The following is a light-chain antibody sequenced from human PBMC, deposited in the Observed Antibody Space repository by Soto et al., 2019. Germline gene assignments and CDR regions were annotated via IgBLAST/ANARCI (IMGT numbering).Light chain of an antibody. Sequence: DIVMTQTPLSSPVTLGQPASISCRSSQSLVHGDENTYLHWRHQRPGQTPRLLIYHISNLFSGVPDRFSGGGSGTDFTLRISRVEPEDVGVYYCLQGTQFPHTFGQGTKLEIK. J-gene: IGKJ2*01. CDR2: HIS. CDR3: LQGTQFPHT. V-gene: IGKV2-24*01. CDR1: QSLVHGDENTY.